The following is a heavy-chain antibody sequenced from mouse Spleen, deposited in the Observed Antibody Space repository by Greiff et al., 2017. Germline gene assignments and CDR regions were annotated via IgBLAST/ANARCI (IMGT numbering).Heavy chain of an antibody. CDR2: IHPSDSDT. V-gene: IGHV1-74*01. CDR3: AMGDYDGSPAWFAY. J-gene: IGHJ3*01. D-gene: IGHD1-1*01. Sequence: VQLQQPGAELVKPGASVKVSCKASGYTFTSYWMHWVKQRPGQGLEWIGRIHPSDSDTNYNQKFKGKATLTVDKSSSTAYMQLSSLTSEDSAVYYCAMGDYDGSPAWFAYWGQGTLVTVSA. CDR1: GYTFTSYW.